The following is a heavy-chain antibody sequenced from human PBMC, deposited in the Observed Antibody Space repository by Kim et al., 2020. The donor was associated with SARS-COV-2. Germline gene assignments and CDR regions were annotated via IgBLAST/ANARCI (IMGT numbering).Heavy chain of an antibody. D-gene: IGHD2-15*01. J-gene: IGHJ5*02. Sequence: ASVKVSCKASGYTFTSYAMHWVRQAPGQMLEWMGWINAGNGNTKYSQKFQGRVTITRDTSASTAYMELSSMRSEDTAVYYCARRGGGGYCSGGSCYNWFDPCGQGTLVTVSS. CDR2: INAGNGNT. CDR1: GYTFTSYA. CDR3: ARRGGGGYCSGGSCYNWFDP. V-gene: IGHV1-3*01.